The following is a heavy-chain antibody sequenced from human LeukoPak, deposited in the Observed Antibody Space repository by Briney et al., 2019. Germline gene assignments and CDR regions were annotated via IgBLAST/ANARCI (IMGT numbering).Heavy chain of an antibody. Sequence: YYWSWXRXPPGKGLEWIGEINHSGSTDYNPSLKSRVTISVDTSKNQFSLKLSSVTAADTAVYYCARGPRPGHYSNYGSYYYYYGMDVWGQGTTVTVSS. J-gene: IGHJ6*02. V-gene: IGHV4-34*01. D-gene: IGHD4-11*01. CDR3: ARGPRPGHYSNYGSYYYYYGMDV. CDR1: YY. CDR2: INHSGST.